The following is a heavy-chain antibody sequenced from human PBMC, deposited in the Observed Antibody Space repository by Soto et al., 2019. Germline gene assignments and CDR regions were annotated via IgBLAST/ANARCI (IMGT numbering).Heavy chain of an antibody. CDR3: AHSRYSNGNVAY. J-gene: IGHJ4*02. D-gene: IGHD6-19*01. CDR2: IYWDDDK. CDR1: GFSLSTSGVG. Sequence: QITLKESGPTLVKPTQTLTLTCTFSGFSLSTSGVGVGWIRQPPGKALEWLALIYWDDDKRYSPSLKSRLTITKDTTKNQVGITMTNMDPVDTATYYCAHSRYSNGNVAYWCQGTLVTVSS. V-gene: IGHV2-5*02.